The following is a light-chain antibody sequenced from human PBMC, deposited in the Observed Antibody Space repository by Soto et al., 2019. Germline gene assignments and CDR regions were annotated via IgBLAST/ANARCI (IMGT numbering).Light chain of an antibody. J-gene: IGKJ4*01. CDR2: WAS. CDR1: QSILFSSNNKNY. Sequence: DIVMTQSPDSLAVSLGERADINCKSSQSILFSSNNKNYLTWYQQKPGQPPKPLIYWASTRESGVPDRFSGSGSGTDFTLTISSLQAEDVAVYYCQQYYSTPVTFGGGTKVEIK. CDR3: QQYYSTPVT. V-gene: IGKV4-1*01.